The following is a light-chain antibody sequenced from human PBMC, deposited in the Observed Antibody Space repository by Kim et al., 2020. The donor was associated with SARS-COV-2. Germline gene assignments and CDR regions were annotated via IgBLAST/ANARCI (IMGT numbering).Light chain of an antibody. CDR3: QQRGNWPPALT. J-gene: IGKJ4*01. V-gene: IGKV3-11*01. Sequence: PGERANLSCRASHNIDINLAWYQQTPGQPPRLLIYDAAIRAAGIPDRFSGSGSGTDFTLTIGSLAPEDFAVYYCQQRGNWPPALTFGGGTKVDIK. CDR2: DAA. CDR1: HNIDIN.